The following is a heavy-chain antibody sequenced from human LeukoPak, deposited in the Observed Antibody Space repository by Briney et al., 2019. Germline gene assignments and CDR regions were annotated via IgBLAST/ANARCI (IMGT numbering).Heavy chain of an antibody. CDR1: GGSISSSSYY. J-gene: IGHJ4*02. Sequence: SETLSLTRTVSGGSISSSSYYWGWIRQPPGKGLEWIGSIYYSGSTYYNPSLKGRVTISVDTSKNQFSLKLSSVTAADTAVYYCARHADSGFGELAFDYWGQGTLVTVSS. CDR3: ARHADSGFGELAFDY. CDR2: IYYSGST. V-gene: IGHV4-39*01. D-gene: IGHD3-10*01.